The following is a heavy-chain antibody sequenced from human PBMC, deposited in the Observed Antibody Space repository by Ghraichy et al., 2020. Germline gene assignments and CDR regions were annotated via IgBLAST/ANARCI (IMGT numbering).Heavy chain of an antibody. CDR1: GFTFSSYW. CDR2: INSDGSST. V-gene: IGHV3-74*01. D-gene: IGHD2-2*02. CDR3: ARDPRHCSSTSCYTGNWFDP. Sequence: GGSLRLSCAASGFTFSSYWMHWVRQAPGKGLVWVSRINSDGSSTSYADSVKGRFTISRDNAKNTLYLQMNSLRAEDTAVYYCARDPRHCSSTSCYTGNWFDPWGQGTLVTVSS. J-gene: IGHJ5*02.